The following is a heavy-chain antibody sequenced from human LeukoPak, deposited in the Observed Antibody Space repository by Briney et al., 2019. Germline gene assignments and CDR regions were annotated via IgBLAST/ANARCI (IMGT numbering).Heavy chain of an antibody. V-gene: IGHV3-23*01. CDR1: GFTFSSSG. D-gene: IGHD3-10*01. J-gene: IGHJ6*04. CDR2: ISGSGAST. CDR3: AKGYYFASE. Sequence: GGSLRLSCAASGFTFSSSGMSWVRQAPGKGLEWVSAISGSGASTYYADSVKGRFTIPRDNSKNTLYLQMNSLRAEDTAAYHCAKGYYFASEWGKGTTVIISS.